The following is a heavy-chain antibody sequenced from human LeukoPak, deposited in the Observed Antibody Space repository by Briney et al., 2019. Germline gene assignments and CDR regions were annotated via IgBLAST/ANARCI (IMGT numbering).Heavy chain of an antibody. CDR2: INHSGST. CDR1: GGSFSGYY. Sequence: PSETLSLTCAVYGGSFSGYYWSWIRQPPGKGLEWIGEINHSGSTNYNPSLKSRVTISVDTSKNQFSLKLSSVTAADTAVYYCARRPLSFYDYWGQGTLVTVSS. V-gene: IGHV4-34*01. CDR3: ARRPLSFYDY. J-gene: IGHJ4*02. D-gene: IGHD2-8*01.